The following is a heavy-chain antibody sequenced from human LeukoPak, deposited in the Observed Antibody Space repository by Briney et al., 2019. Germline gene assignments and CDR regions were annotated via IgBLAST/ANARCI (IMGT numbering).Heavy chain of an antibody. D-gene: IGHD6-6*01. V-gene: IGHV1-69*01. Sequence: SVKVSCKASGGAFSSFAINWVRQTPGQGLEWMGGIIPIFVTPSYAQKFQGRVTITADESTSTAYMELSSLRSEDTAVYYCARVRYSSSSRVEEFDYWGQGTLVTVSS. J-gene: IGHJ4*02. CDR3: ARVRYSSSSRVEEFDY. CDR1: GGAFSSFA. CDR2: IIPIFVTP.